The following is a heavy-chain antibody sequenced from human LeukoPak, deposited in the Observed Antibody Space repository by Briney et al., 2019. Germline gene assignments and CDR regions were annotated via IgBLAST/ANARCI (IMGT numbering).Heavy chain of an antibody. CDR1: GGTFSRYA. V-gene: IGHV1-69*13. CDR3: ATSGGDYYYSLDV. D-gene: IGHD3-10*01. CDR2: IIPVLGTT. Sequence: GASVKVSCKASGGTFSRYAISWVRQAPGQGLEWMGGIIPVLGTTNYAQTFQNKVTITADESTSTTYMELSSLTSEDTAVYYCATSGGDYYYSLDVWGKGTPVTISS. J-gene: IGHJ6*03.